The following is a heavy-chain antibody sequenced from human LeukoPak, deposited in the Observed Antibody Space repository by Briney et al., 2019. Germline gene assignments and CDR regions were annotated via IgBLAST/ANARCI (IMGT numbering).Heavy chain of an antibody. V-gene: IGHV1-69*13. CDR1: GGTFSSYA. D-gene: IGHD2-2*01. CDR2: IIPIFGTA. Sequence: SVKVSCKASGGTFSSYAIGWVRQAPGQGLEWMGGIIPIFGTANYAQKFQGRVTITADESTSTAYMELSSLRSEDTAVYYCARVSGVGYCSSTSCPFGYWGQGTLVTVSS. J-gene: IGHJ4*02. CDR3: ARVSGVGYCSSTSCPFGY.